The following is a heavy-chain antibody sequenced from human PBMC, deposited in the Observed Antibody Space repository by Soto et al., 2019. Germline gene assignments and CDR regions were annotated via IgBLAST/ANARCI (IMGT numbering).Heavy chain of an antibody. Sequence: GGSLRLSCAASGFTFSSYAMHWVRQAPGKGLEWVAVISYDGSNKYYADSVKGRFTISRDNSKNTLYLQMNSLRAEDTAVYYCARDYGDYYCGMDVWGQGTTVTVSS. J-gene: IGHJ6*02. CDR2: ISYDGSNK. D-gene: IGHD4-17*01. V-gene: IGHV3-30-3*01. CDR1: GFTFSSYA. CDR3: ARDYGDYYCGMDV.